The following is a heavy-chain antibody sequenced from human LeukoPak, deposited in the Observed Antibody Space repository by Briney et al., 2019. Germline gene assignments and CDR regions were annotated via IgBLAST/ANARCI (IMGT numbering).Heavy chain of an antibody. D-gene: IGHD6-13*01. CDR2: VHSSGGS. J-gene: IGHJ2*01. Sequence: SDTLSLTCAVSGYSISSPHWWGWIRQPAGKGLEWVGRVHSSGGSNSNPTLKSRVTISVDTSENQFSLRLSSVTAADTAVYFCARQASWLPYFDLWGRGTLVAVSS. CDR3: ARQASWLPYFDL. CDR1: GYSISSPHW. V-gene: IGHV4-4*07.